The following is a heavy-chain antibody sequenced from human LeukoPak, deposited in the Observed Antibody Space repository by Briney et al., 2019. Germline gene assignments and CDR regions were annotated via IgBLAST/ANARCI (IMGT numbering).Heavy chain of an antibody. CDR2: IYSGGST. J-gene: IGHJ4*02. Sequence: PGGSLRLSCAASGFTVSSNYMSWVRQAPGKGLEGVSVIYSGGSTYYADSVKGRFTISRHNSKNTLYLQMNSLRAEDTAVYYCARAVYGYYDSSGHFDYWGQGTLVTVAS. D-gene: IGHD3-22*01. V-gene: IGHV3-53*04. CDR1: GFTVSSNY. CDR3: ARAVYGYYDSSGHFDY.